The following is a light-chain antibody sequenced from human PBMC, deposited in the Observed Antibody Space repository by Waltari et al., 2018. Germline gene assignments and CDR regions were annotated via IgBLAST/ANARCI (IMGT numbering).Light chain of an antibody. CDR3: CSYAGRGTYV. CDR2: EVF. CDR1: TSDVGSYDL. J-gene: IGLJ1*01. V-gene: IGLV2-23*02. Sequence: QSALTQPASVSGTPGQSITISCSGTTSDVGSYDLVPWYHQHPGEAPKLLICEVFKRPPDTSSRFSGAKAGSTASLTISGLQPEDEADYYCCSYAGRGTYVFGSGTKVTVL.